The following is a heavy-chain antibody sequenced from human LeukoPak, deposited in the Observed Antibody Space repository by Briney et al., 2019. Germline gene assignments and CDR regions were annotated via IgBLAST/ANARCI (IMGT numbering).Heavy chain of an antibody. CDR1: GGSISSSNYY. V-gene: IGHV4-39*07. CDR3: ARGGWGGPVMGRGVTNFDY. Sequence: NPSETLSLTCTVSGGSISSSNYYWGWLRQPPGKGLEWIGGIHYSGGTYYSPSLKSRVTISVDTSKNQFSLKLSSVTAADTAVYYCARGGWGGPVMGRGVTNFDYWGQGTLVTVSS. J-gene: IGHJ4*02. CDR2: IHYSGGT. D-gene: IGHD3-10*01.